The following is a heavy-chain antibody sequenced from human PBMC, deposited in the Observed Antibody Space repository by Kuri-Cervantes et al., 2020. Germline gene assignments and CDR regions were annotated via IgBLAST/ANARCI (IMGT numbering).Heavy chain of an antibody. J-gene: IGHJ4*02. V-gene: IGHV3-23*01. Sequence: GESLKISCAASGIIFGKSAMSWVRQAPGKGLEWVSAISGSGGSTYYADSVKGRFTISRDNSKNTLYLQMNSLRAEDTAVYYCAKGGYDYIWGSSFSFFDYWGQGTLVTVSS. CDR2: ISGSGGST. CDR1: GIIFGKSA. CDR3: AKGGYDYIWGSSFSFFDY. D-gene: IGHD3-16*01.